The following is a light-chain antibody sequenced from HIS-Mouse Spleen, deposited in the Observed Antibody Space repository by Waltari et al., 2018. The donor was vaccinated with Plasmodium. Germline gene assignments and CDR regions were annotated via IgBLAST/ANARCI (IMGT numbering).Light chain of an antibody. CDR2: KAS. V-gene: IGKV1-5*03. Sequence: DIQMTQSPSTLSASVRDRVTITCRASQSISSWLAWYQQKPGKAPKILIYKASSLESGVPSRFSGSGSGTEFTLTISSLQPDDFATYYCQQYNSYQFGQGTKVEIK. CDR1: QSISSW. CDR3: QQYNSYQ. J-gene: IGKJ1*01.